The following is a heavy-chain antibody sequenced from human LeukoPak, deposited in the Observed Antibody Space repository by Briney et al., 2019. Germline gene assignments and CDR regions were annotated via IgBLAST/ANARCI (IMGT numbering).Heavy chain of an antibody. Sequence: SVKVSCKASGGTFSSYAISWVRQAPGQGLEWMGGIIPIFGTANYAQKFQGRVTITADESTGTAYMELSSLRSEDTAVYYCARDRYGDYGNAFDIWGQGTMVTVSS. V-gene: IGHV1-69*13. J-gene: IGHJ3*02. D-gene: IGHD4-17*01. CDR2: IIPIFGTA. CDR3: ARDRYGDYGNAFDI. CDR1: GGTFSSYA.